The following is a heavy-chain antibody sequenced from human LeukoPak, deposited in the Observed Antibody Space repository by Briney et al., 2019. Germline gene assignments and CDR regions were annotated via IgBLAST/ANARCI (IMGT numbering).Heavy chain of an antibody. CDR2: INPSGGST. CDR1: GYTFTSYY. V-gene: IGHV1-46*01. J-gene: IGHJ4*02. Sequence: ASVKVSCKTSGYTFTSYYMHWVRQAPGQGLEWMGIINPSGGSTNYAQKFQGRVTMTRDTSTSTVYMELSSLRSEYTAVYYCARGSRIAVAGIDYWGQGTLVTVSS. CDR3: ARGSRIAVAGIDY. D-gene: IGHD6-19*01.